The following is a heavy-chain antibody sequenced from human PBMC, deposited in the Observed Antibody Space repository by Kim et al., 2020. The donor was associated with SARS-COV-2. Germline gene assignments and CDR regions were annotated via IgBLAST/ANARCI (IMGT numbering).Heavy chain of an antibody. CDR2: ISWNSGSI. D-gene: IGHD2-2*01. J-gene: IGHJ5*02. Sequence: GGSLRLSCAASGFTFGDYAMHWVRQAPGKGLEWVSGISWNSGSIGYADSVKGRFTISRDNAKNSLYLQMNSLRAEDTALYYCAKSGGYCSSTSCYGFGFDWFDPWGQGTLVTVSS. CDR1: GFTFGDYA. V-gene: IGHV3-9*01. CDR3: AKSGGYCSSTSCYGFGFDWFDP.